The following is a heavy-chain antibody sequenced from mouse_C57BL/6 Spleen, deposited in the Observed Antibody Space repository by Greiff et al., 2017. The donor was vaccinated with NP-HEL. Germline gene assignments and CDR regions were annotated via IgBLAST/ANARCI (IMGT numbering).Heavy chain of an antibody. D-gene: IGHD2-1*01. CDR3: AREGDYGNYEYFDY. Sequence: VQLQQSGPELVKPGASVKISCKASGYSFTDYNMNWVKQSTGKSLEWIGVINTNYGTTSYNQKFKGKATLTVDQASSTAYMQLNSLTSEDSAVYYCAREGDYGNYEYFDYWGQGTTLTVSS. CDR1: GYSFTDYN. J-gene: IGHJ2*01. CDR2: INTNYGTT. V-gene: IGHV1-39*01.